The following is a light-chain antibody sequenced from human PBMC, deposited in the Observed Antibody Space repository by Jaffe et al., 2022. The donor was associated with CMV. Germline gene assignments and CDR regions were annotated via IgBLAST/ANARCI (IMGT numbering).Light chain of an antibody. CDR1: QWINNF. J-gene: IGKJ1*01. CDR2: AAY. CDR3: QQSYSFPWT. V-gene: IGKV1-39*01. Sequence: DIQMTQSPSSLSASVGDRVTITCRASQWINNFLNWYQQRPGKAPKLLIAAAYTLHTGVPPRFIGSGSGTDFILTINSLQPEDFGTFYCQQSYSFPWTFGPGTTV.